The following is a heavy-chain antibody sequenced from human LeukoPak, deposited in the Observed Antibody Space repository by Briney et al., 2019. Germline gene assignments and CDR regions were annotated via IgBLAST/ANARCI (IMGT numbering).Heavy chain of an antibody. CDR3: ARVLYYMDV. V-gene: IGHV3-7*03. CDR1: GFIFSSYW. J-gene: IGHJ6*03. Sequence: GGSLRLSCAASGFIFSSYWMSWVRQAPGKGLEWVANIKQDGSEKYYVDSVKGRFTISRDNAKNSLYLQMNSLRAEDTAVYYCARVLYYMDVWGKGTTVTVSS. CDR2: IKQDGSEK.